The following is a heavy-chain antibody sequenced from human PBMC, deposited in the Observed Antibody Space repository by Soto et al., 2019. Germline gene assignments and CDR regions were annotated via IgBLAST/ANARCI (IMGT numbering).Heavy chain of an antibody. D-gene: IGHD5-12*01. CDR2: IYYSGST. CDR1: GGSISSYY. CDR3: ARGMPPRDGYNLDY. Sequence: QAQLQESGPGLVKPSETLSLTCTVSGGSISSYYWSWIRQPPGKGLEWIGYIYYSGSTNYNPSLKSRVTISVDTSKNQFSLKLSSVTAADTAVYYCARGMPPRDGYNLDYWGQGTLVTVSS. V-gene: IGHV4-59*01. J-gene: IGHJ4*02.